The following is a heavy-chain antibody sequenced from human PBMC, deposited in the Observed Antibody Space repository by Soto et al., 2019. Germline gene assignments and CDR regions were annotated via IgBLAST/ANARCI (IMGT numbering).Heavy chain of an antibody. Sequence: PSETLSLTCTVSGVSISSGDYYWSWIRQPPGKGLEWIGYIYYSGSTYYNPSLKSRVTISVDTSKNQFSLKLSSVTAADAAVYYCARRSDSSGYYFGLDPWGQGTLVTVSS. CDR2: IYYSGST. CDR3: ARRSDSSGYYFGLDP. D-gene: IGHD3-22*01. J-gene: IGHJ5*02. CDR1: GVSISSGDYY. V-gene: IGHV4-30-4*01.